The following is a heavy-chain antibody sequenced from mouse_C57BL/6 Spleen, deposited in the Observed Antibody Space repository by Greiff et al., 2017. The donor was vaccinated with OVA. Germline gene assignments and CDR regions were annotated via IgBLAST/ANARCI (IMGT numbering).Heavy chain of an antibody. V-gene: IGHV1-69*01. J-gene: IGHJ2*01. CDR1: GYTFTSYW. CDR2: IDPSDSYT. Sequence: QVQLQQPGAELVMPGASVKLSCKASGYTFTSYWMHWVKQRPGQGLEWIGEIDPSDSYTNYNQKFKGKSTLTVDKSSSTTYMQLSSLTSEDSAVYYCARVLRLRGDSYFDYWGQGTTLTVSS. CDR3: ARVLRLRGDSYFDY. D-gene: IGHD3-2*02.